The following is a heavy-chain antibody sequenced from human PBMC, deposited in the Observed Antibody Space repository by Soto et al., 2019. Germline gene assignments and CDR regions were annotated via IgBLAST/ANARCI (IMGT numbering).Heavy chain of an antibody. Sequence: EVQLVESGGGLVQPGGSLRLSCAASGFTFSSYSMNWVRQAPGKGLEWVSDISSSSSTIYYADSVKGRFTISRDNAKNSLYLQLNSLRDEDTAVYYCAREDYSSDDYYYGMDVWGQGTTVTVSS. D-gene: IGHD4-4*01. CDR2: ISSSSSTI. CDR3: AREDYSSDDYYYGMDV. CDR1: GFTFSSYS. V-gene: IGHV3-48*02. J-gene: IGHJ6*02.